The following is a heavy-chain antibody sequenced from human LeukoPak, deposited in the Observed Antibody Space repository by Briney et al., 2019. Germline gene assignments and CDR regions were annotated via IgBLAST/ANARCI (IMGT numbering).Heavy chain of an antibody. Sequence: GGSLRLSCAASGFTFSSYWMSWVRQAPGKGLEWVANIKQDGSEKYYVDSVKGRFTISRDNAKNSLYLQMNSLRAEDTAVYYCARILYYYGSGSYHFDYWGQGTLVTVSS. CDR2: IKQDGSEK. J-gene: IGHJ4*02. CDR3: ARILYYYGSGSYHFDY. CDR1: GFTFSSYW. D-gene: IGHD3-10*01. V-gene: IGHV3-7*01.